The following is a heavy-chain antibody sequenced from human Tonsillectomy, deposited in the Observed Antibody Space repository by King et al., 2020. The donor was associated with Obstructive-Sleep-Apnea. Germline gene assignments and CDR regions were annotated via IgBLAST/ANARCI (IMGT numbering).Heavy chain of an antibody. CDR2: IGTAGDT. CDR3: ARGGPYSSSWYFDY. CDR1: GFTFSSYD. Sequence: DVQLVESGGGLVQPGGSLRLSCAASGFTFSSYDMHWVRQATGKGLEWVSAIGTAGDTYYPGSVKGRFTISRENAKNSLYLQMNSRRAGDTAVYYCARGGPYSSSWYFDYWGQGTLVTVSS. V-gene: IGHV3-13*01. D-gene: IGHD6-13*01. J-gene: IGHJ4*02.